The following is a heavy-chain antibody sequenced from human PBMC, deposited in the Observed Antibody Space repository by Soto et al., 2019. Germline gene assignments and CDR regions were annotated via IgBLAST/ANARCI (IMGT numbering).Heavy chain of an antibody. D-gene: IGHD3-10*01. Sequence: QVQLVESGGGVVQPGRSLRLSCAASGFTFSSYGMRWVRQAPGKGLEWVAVIWYDGSNKYYADSVKGRFTISRDNSKNTLYLQMNSLRAEDTAVYYCARDPVLHDSPFDYWGQGTLVTVSS. J-gene: IGHJ4*02. CDR3: ARDPVLHDSPFDY. V-gene: IGHV3-33*01. CDR2: IWYDGSNK. CDR1: GFTFSSYG.